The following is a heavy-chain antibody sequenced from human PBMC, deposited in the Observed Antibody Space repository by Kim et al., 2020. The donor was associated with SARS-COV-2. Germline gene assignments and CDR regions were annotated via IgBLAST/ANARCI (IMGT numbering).Heavy chain of an antibody. CDR1: GGSIRSSTHY. Sequence: SETLSLTCTVSGGSIRSSTHYWGWIRQPPGKGLEWIGSISYSGTTYYNPSLQSRVTISVDTSKNQFSLKVNSVTAADTAVYYCARHEDLDYYGFDVWGQWTTVTVSS. CDR3: ARHEDLDYYGFDV. J-gene: IGHJ6*01. D-gene: IGHD2-15*01. V-gene: IGHV4-39*01. CDR2: ISYSGTT.